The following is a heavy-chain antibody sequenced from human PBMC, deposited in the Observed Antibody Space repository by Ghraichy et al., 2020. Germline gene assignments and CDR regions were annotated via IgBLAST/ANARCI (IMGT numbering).Heavy chain of an antibody. CDR2: IYYSGST. J-gene: IGHJ4*02. Sequence: SETLSLTCTVSGGSISSSSYYWGWIRQPPGKGLEWIGSIYYSGSTYYNPSLKSRVTISVDTSKNQFSLKLSSVTAADTAVYYCARTPGSYYDSSGYYYQPWAYDYWGQGTLVTVSS. D-gene: IGHD3-22*01. CDR1: GGSISSSSYY. CDR3: ARTPGSYYDSSGYYYQPWAYDY. V-gene: IGHV4-39*01.